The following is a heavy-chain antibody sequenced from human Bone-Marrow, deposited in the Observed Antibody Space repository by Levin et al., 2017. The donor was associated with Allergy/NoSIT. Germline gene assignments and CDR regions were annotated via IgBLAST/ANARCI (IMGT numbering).Heavy chain of an antibody. D-gene: IGHD6-13*01. Sequence: PGGSLRLSCAASGFTFSTYWMHWVRQTPGKGLVWVSRINTDGSSTYYADSVKGRFTFSRDNAKNVLYLQMNSLRAEDTAVYYCTRGLGAAATNWFDPWGQGILVTVSS. V-gene: IGHV3-74*01. CDR3: TRGLGAAATNWFDP. CDR1: GFTFSTYW. J-gene: IGHJ5*02. CDR2: INTDGSST.